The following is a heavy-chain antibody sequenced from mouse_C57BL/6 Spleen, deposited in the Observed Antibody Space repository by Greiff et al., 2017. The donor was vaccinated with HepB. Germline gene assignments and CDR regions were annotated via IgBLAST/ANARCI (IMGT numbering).Heavy chain of an antibody. J-gene: IGHJ4*01. Sequence: VQLQLSGAELVKPGASVKLSCTASGFNIKDYYMHWVKQRPEQGLEWIGRIDPEDGETKYAPKFQGKATITAVTSSNIAYLQLSSLTSEDTAVYYCARGGYYYDYDGYFAMDYWGQVTSVTVSS. D-gene: IGHD2-4*01. V-gene: IGHV14-2*01. CDR1: GFNIKDYY. CDR2: IDPEDGET. CDR3: ARGGYYYDYDGYFAMDY.